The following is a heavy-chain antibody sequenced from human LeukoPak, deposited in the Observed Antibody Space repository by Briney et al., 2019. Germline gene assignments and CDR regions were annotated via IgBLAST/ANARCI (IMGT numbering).Heavy chain of an antibody. D-gene: IGHD3-10*01. Sequence: PSETLSLTCSVSGASISSYYWSWIRQPPGKGLEWIGYIYYSGSTNYNPSLKSRVTISVDTSKNQFSLKLSSVTAADTAVYYCARDRGEHYYYYYMDVWGQGTTVTVSS. CDR2: IYYSGST. V-gene: IGHV4-59*01. CDR1: GASISSYY. J-gene: IGHJ6*03. CDR3: ARDRGEHYYYYYMDV.